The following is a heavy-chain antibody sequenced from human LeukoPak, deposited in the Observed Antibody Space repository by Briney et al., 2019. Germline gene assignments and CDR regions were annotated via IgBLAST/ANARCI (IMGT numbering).Heavy chain of an antibody. CDR1: GGSFSGYY. CDR3: ARQEIGNCSSSSCYSFDY. D-gene: IGHD2-2*02. V-gene: IGHV4-34*01. Sequence: SETLSLTCAVYGGSFSGYYWSWIRQPPGKGLEWVGEINHSGSTNYNPSLKSRVTISVDTSKNQFSLKLNSVTAADTAVYYCARQEIGNCSSSSCYSFDYWGQGTLVTVSS. CDR2: INHSGST. J-gene: IGHJ4*02.